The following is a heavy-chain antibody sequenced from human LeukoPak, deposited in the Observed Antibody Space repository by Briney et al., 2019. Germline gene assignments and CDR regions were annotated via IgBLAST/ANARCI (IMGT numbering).Heavy chain of an antibody. CDR1: GGSISSYY. V-gene: IGHV4-59*08. CDR3: ARQGTAASPPVIDI. D-gene: IGHD6-13*01. J-gene: IGHJ3*02. CDR2: IYYSGST. Sequence: SETLSLTCTVSGGSISSYYWSWIRQPPGRGLEWIGYIYYSGSTNYNPSLKSRVTISVDTSKNQFSLKLSSVTAADTAVYYCARQGTAASPPVIDIWGQGTMVTVSS.